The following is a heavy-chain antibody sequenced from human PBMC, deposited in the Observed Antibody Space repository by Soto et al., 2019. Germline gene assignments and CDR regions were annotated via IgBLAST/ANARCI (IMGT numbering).Heavy chain of an antibody. V-gene: IGHV3-30*18. D-gene: IGHD1-1*01. CDR3: VKDATGASSDY. Sequence: GGSLRLSCAASGFTFSSYGMHWVRQAPGKGLEWVAVISYDGSNKYYADSVKGRFTISRDNSKNTLYLQMNSLRAEDTAVYYCVKDATGASSDYWGQGTLVTVSS. CDR2: ISYDGSNK. J-gene: IGHJ4*02. CDR1: GFTFSSYG.